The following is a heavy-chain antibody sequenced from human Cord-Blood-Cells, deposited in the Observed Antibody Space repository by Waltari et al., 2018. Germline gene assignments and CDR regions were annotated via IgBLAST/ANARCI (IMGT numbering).Heavy chain of an antibody. J-gene: IGHJ4*02. CDR3: ARGQACPDY. V-gene: IGHV4-34*01. Sequence: QVQLQQWGAGLLKPSETLSLTCAVYGGPFSGYYWSWIRQPPGKGVEWIGEINHSGSTNYNPSLMSRVTISVDTSKNQFSLKLSSVTAADTAVYYCARGQACPDYWGQGTLVTVSS. CDR1: GGPFSGYY. CDR2: INHSGST.